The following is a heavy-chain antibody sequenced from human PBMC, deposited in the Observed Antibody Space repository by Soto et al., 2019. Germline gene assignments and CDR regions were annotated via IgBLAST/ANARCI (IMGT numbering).Heavy chain of an antibody. D-gene: IGHD2-21*02. CDR3: AREDDGGDRDYYGLYV. J-gene: IGHJ6*02. CDR2: IHYTGSI. V-gene: IGHV4-30-4*08. Sequence: WTWIRQSPGKGLEWIGYIHYTGSIMYNPSFKSRLTMAVDTTKNQFSLQLTSVTAADTAVYFCAREDDGGDRDYYGLYVWGQGTTVTVSS.